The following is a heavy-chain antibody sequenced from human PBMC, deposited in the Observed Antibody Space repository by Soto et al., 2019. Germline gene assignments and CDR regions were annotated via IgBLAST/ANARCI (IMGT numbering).Heavy chain of an antibody. J-gene: IGHJ5*02. CDR1: GFSVSSNY. D-gene: IGHD1-26*01. CDR3: ARHRHPRGTVGATSPLDP. V-gene: IGHV3-53*01. CDR2: HYSGGST. Sequence: GSLRLSCAISGFSVSSNYLSLVRQAPGKGLEWVSVHYSGGSTYYADSVQGRFTISRDKSNNTLYLQMRRVRAEDTAVYFCARHRHPRGTVGATSPLDPWGQGTQVTVLL.